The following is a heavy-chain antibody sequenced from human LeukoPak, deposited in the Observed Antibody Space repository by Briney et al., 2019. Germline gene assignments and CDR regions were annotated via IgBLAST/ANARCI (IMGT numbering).Heavy chain of an antibody. V-gene: IGHV3-23*01. CDR2: ISGSGGST. Sequence: GGSLRLSCAASGFTFSSYAMSWVRQAPGRGLEWVSAISGSGGSTYYADSAKGRFTISRDNSKNTLYLQMNSLRAEDTAVYYCAKEATSSSWIDYYYGMDVWGQGTTVTVSS. J-gene: IGHJ6*02. D-gene: IGHD6-13*01. CDR3: AKEATSSSWIDYYYGMDV. CDR1: GFTFSSYA.